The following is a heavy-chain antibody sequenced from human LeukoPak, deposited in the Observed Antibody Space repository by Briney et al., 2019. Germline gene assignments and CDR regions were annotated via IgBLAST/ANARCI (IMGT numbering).Heavy chain of an antibody. D-gene: IGHD3-22*01. CDR1: GGSFSGYY. J-gene: IGHJ3*02. CDR3: ARDYYDSSGPEGSDAFDI. V-gene: IGHV4-34*01. CDR2: ISHSGST. Sequence: SETLSLTCAVYGGSFSGYYWSWIRQPPGKGLEWIGKISHSGSTNYNPSLKSRVTISVDTSKNQFSLKLSSVTAADTAVYYCARDYYDSSGPEGSDAFDIWGQGTMVTVSS.